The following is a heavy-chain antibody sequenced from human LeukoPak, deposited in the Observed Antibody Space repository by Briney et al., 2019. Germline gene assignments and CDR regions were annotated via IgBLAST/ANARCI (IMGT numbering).Heavy chain of an antibody. CDR1: GFTFSSYA. D-gene: IGHD6-13*01. Sequence: GGSLRLSRAASGFTFSSYAMHWVRQAPGKGLEWVAVISYDGSNKCYADSVKGRFTISRDNSKNTLYLQMNSLRAEDTAVYYCARDGGSSWYFLPDDYWGQGTLVTVSS. V-gene: IGHV3-30-3*01. CDR2: ISYDGSNK. J-gene: IGHJ4*02. CDR3: ARDGGSSWYFLPDDY.